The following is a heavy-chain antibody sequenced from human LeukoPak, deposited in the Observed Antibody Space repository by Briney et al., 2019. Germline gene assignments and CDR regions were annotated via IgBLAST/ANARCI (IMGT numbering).Heavy chain of an antibody. CDR1: GGSFSGYY. CDR3: ARGVSGIIAATMYYFDY. V-gene: IGHV4-34*01. Sequence: SETLSLTCAVYGGSFSGYYWSWIRQPPGKGLEWIGEINHSGSTNYNPSLKSRVTISVDTSKNQFSLKLSSVTAADTAVYYCARGVSGIIAATMYYFDYWGQGTLVTVSS. J-gene: IGHJ4*02. D-gene: IGHD6-13*01. CDR2: INHSGST.